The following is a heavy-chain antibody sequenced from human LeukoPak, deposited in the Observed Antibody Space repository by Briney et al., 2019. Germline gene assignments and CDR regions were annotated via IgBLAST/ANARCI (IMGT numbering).Heavy chain of an antibody. J-gene: IGHJ5*02. CDR2: IYYSGST. D-gene: IGHD3-10*01. Sequence: SETLSLTCTVSGGSISSSSYYWGWIRQPPGKGLEWIGSIYYSGSTYYNPSLKSRVTISVDTSKNQFSLKLSSVTAADTAVYYCARHGPDPPRLWFGESWGQGTLVTVSS. V-gene: IGHV4-39*01. CDR1: GGSISSSSYY. CDR3: ARHGPDPPRLWFGES.